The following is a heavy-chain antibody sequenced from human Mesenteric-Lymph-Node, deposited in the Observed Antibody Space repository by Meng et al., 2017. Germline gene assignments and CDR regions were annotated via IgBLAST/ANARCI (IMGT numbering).Heavy chain of an antibody. CDR3: AKDNGYSYGPTNYDAFDI. D-gene: IGHD5-18*01. CDR1: GFTFSSYA. V-gene: IGHV3-30*04. Sequence: GESLKISCAASGFTFSSYAMHWVRQAPGKGLEWVAVISYDGSNKYYADSVKGRFTISRDNAKNSLYLQMNSLRAEDTALYYCAKDNGYSYGPTNYDAFDIWGQGTMVTVSS. CDR2: ISYDGSNK. J-gene: IGHJ3*02.